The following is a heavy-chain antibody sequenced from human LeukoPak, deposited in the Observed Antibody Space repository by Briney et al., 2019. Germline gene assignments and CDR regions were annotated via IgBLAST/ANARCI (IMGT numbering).Heavy chain of an antibody. D-gene: IGHD3-3*01. V-gene: IGHV4-34*01. CDR3: ARGSYDFRSGYLRPAKDYFDY. Sequence: PSETLSLTCAVYGGSFSGYYWSWIRQPPGKGLEWIGEINHSGSTNYNPSLKSRVTISVDTSKNQFSLKLSSVTAADTAVYYCARGSYDFRSGYLRPAKDYFDYWGQGTLVTVSS. J-gene: IGHJ4*02. CDR2: INHSGST. CDR1: GGSFSGYY.